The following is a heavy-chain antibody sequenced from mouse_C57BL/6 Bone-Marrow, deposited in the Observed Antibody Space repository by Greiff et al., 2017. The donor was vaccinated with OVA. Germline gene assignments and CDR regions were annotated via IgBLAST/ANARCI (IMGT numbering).Heavy chain of an antibody. J-gene: IGHJ2*01. Sequence: VMLVESGAELARPGASVKLSCKASGYTFTSYCMSWVKQRTGQGLEWIGEIYPRSGNTYYNEKFKGKATLTADTSSSTAYMELRSLTSEDSAVDFCARWYYGSSYPFDYWGQGTTLTVSS. CDR1: GYTFTSYC. CDR2: IYPRSGNT. CDR3: ARWYYGSSYPFDY. V-gene: IGHV1-81*01. D-gene: IGHD1-1*01.